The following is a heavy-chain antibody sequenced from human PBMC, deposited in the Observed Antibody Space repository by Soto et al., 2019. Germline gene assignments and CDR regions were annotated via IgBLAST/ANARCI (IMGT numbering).Heavy chain of an antibody. CDR3: ARYCGGDCYPSRGVDV. D-gene: IGHD2-21*02. CDR2: IYYSGST. J-gene: IGHJ6*02. CDR1: GGSISSGDYY. V-gene: IGHV4-30-4*01. Sequence: PSETLSLTCTVSGGSISSGDYYWSWIRQPPGKGLEWIGYIYYSGSTYYNPSLKSRVTISVDTSKNQFSLKLSSVTAADTAVYYCARYCGGDCYPSRGVDVWGQGTTVTVSS.